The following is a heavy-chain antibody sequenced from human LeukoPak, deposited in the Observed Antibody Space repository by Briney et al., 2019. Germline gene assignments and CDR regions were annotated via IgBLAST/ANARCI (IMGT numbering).Heavy chain of an antibody. V-gene: IGHV4-30-4*01. Sequence: NPSQTLSLTCTVSGGSISSGDYYWSWIRQPPGKGLEWIGYIYYSGSTYYNPSLKSRVTISVDTSKNQFSLKLSSVTAADTAVYYCARDGFNYDFWSGYSYYFDYWGQGTLVTVSS. CDR2: IYYSGST. J-gene: IGHJ4*02. CDR3: ARDGFNYDFWSGYSYYFDY. CDR1: GGSISSGDYY. D-gene: IGHD3-3*01.